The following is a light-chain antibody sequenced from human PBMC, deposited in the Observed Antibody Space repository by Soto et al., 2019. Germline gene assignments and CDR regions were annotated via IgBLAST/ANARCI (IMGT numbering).Light chain of an antibody. CDR1: SSDVGGYNY. CDR2: EVS. J-gene: IGLJ1*01. V-gene: IGLV2-14*01. Sequence: QSALTQPASVSGSPGQSITISCTGTSSDVGGYNYVSWYQQHPGKAPKLMIYEVSNRPSGVSNRFSGSKSGNTASLTISGLQAEDEADYYCSLYTSSSFYVFGTGTKVTVL. CDR3: SLYTSSSFYV.